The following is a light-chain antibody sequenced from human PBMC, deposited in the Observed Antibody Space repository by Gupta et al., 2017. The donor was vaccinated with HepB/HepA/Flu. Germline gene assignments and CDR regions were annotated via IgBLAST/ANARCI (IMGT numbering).Light chain of an antibody. CDR3: QQYNNWPLST. CDR1: QSVSSN. Sequence: EIVMTQSPATLSVSPGERATLSCRASQSVSSNLAWYQQKPGQAPRLLIYGASTRDTGIPARFSGSGSGKEFTLTISSRQSEDFAVYYCQQYNNWPLSTFGQGTKMEIK. V-gene: IGKV3-15*01. J-gene: IGKJ2*01. CDR2: GAS.